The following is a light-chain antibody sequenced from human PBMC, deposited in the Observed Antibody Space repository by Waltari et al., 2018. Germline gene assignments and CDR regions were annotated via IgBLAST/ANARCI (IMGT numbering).Light chain of an antibody. V-gene: IGKV1-12*01. CDR3: QQANSFPLS. J-gene: IGKJ5*01. CDR1: QSISTW. Sequence: DIQMTQSPSSVSASVGDRVTISCRATQSISTWVAWFQQKPGKAPKLLIYAASSVQSVVPPRFSGSGSGTDFTLTISSLQTEDFATYYCQQANSFPLSFGQGTRVEI. CDR2: AAS.